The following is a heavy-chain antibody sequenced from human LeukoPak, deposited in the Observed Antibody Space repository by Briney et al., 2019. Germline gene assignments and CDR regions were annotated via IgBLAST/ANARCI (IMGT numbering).Heavy chain of an antibody. CDR2: IYPDDSDT. CDR3: ARLTGGYSGYDSGFDY. CDR1: GYNFTNYW. D-gene: IGHD5-12*01. Sequence: GESLKISCEGSGYNFTNYWIAWVRQMPGKGLEWMGIIYPDDSDTGYSPSFQGQVSISADKSISTAYLQWSSLKASDIAMYYCARLTGGYSGYDSGFDYWGQGTLVTVSS. J-gene: IGHJ4*02. V-gene: IGHV5-51*01.